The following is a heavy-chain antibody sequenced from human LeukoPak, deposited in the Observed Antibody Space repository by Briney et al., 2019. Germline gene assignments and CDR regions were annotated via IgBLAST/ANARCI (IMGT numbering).Heavy chain of an antibody. J-gene: IGHJ4*02. CDR3: ARRRASSSRDY. CDR2: IKQDGSDK. Sequence: GGSLRLSCAASGFTFSNYWMSWVRQAPGKGLEWVANIKQDGSDKYYVDSVKGRFTISRDNAKNSLYLQMNSLRAEDTAVYYCARRRASSSRDYWGQGTLVTVSS. V-gene: IGHV3-7*01. CDR1: GFTFSNYW. D-gene: IGHD6-6*01.